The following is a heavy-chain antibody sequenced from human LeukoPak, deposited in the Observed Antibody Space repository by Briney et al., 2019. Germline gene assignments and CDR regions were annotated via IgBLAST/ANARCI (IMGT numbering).Heavy chain of an antibody. J-gene: IGHJ4*02. CDR3: ARAKVVGSHMIVAWEAGFDY. D-gene: IGHD3-22*01. V-gene: IGHV3-74*01. CDR2: INSDGSST. Sequence: GGSLRLSCAASGFTFSSYWMHWVRQAPGKGLVWVSRINSDGSSTSYADSVKGRFTISRDNAKNTLYLQMNSLRAEDTAVYYCARAKVVGSHMIVAWEAGFDYWGQGTLATVSS. CDR1: GFTFSSYW.